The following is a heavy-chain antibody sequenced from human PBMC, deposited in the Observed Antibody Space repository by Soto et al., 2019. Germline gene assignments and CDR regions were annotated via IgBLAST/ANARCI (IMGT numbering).Heavy chain of an antibody. CDR2: ISYDGSNK. V-gene: IGHV3-30-3*01. J-gene: IGHJ4*02. D-gene: IGHD3-10*01. CDR1: GFTFDDYA. Sequence: GGSLRLSCAASGFTFDDYAMHWVRQAPGKGLEWVAVISYDGSNKYYADSVKGRFTISRDNSKNTLYLQMNSLRAEDTAVYYCARDRIDTLWFGELSSDFDYWGQGTLVTVSS. CDR3: ARDRIDTLWFGELSSDFDY.